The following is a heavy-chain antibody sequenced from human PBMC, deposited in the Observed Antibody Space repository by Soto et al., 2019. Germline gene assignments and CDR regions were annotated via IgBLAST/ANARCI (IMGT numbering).Heavy chain of an antibody. CDR2: FYHGGRS. Sequence: SETLSITCAVSGYSIRAGYYWGWIRRPPGKGLEWIGAFYHGGRSYFNPSLNSRVTISVDTPKNQFSLKLSSVTAADTAVYYCVRSYTSTYRLFDSWGQGTLVTVSS. J-gene: IGHJ4*02. D-gene: IGHD3-16*01. CDR1: GYSIRAGYY. CDR3: VRSYTSTYRLFDS. V-gene: IGHV4-38-2*01.